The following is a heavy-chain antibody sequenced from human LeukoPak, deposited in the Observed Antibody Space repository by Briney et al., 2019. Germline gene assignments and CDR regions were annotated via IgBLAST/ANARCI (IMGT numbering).Heavy chain of an antibody. J-gene: IGHJ4*02. CDR2: ISSDGSQT. D-gene: IGHD6-19*01. CDR1: GFTFSRYW. CDR3: ARVAVAGNYFDY. V-gene: IGHV3-74*01. Sequence: PGGSLRLSCASSGFTFSRYWMYWVRQAPGKGPLCVSRISSDGSQTGYADSVKGRFTISRDNAKNAVYLQMNSLRAEDTAVYYCARVAVAGNYFDYWGQGTLVTVSS.